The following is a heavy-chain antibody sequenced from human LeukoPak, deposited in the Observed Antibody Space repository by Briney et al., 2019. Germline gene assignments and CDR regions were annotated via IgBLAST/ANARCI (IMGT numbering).Heavy chain of an antibody. CDR2: INRSGRT. D-gene: IGHD4-11*01. CDR1: GGSFSGYY. J-gene: IGHJ4*02. V-gene: IGHV4-34*01. Sequence: PSETLSLTCAVYGGSFSGYYWSWIRQPPGKGLEWIGEINRSGRTNYNPSLKSRVTISVDTPKNQFSLKLSSVTAADTAVYYCARDNGDYSNYWGQGTLVTVSS. CDR3: ARDNGDYSNY.